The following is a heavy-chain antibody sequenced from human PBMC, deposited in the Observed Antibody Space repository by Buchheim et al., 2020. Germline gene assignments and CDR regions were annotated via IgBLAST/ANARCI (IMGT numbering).Heavy chain of an antibody. D-gene: IGHD6-6*01. Sequence: EVQLLESGGALVQPGGSLRLSCAASGFTFSNYVMSWVRQAPEKGLEWISALTGSSGDTYSADSVKGRFTISRDNSGNTLYLQMNRLRADDAAIYYCVKGSSSSRPYYFDYWGQGTL. CDR1: GFTFSNYV. CDR3: VKGSSSSRPYYFDY. CDR2: LTGSSGDT. V-gene: IGHV3-23*01. J-gene: IGHJ4*02.